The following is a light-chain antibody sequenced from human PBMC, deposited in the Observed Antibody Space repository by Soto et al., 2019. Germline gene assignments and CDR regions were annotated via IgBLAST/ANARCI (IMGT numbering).Light chain of an antibody. CDR2: EAS. CDR3: QQHNSWPRT. J-gene: IGKJ1*01. V-gene: IGKV3-11*01. Sequence: DIVLTQSPATLSLSPGERATLSCRASQAVGKYLVWYHQKPGLSPSLVIYEASTRATDIPDRFSGSGSGTAFTLTINRLEPEDVGVYYCQQHNSWPRTFGRGTKVELK. CDR1: QAVGKY.